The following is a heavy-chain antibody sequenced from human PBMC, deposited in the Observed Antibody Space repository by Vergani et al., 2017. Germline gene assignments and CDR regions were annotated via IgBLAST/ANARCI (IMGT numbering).Heavy chain of an antibody. CDR3: ARHTTYTDS. D-gene: IGHD1-1*01. V-gene: IGHV5-51*01. CDR2: IYLADSDT. J-gene: IGHJ4*02. Sequence: EVELVQSGPEMRKPGESLKISCKGSEYSFGNYWIGWVRQMPGKGLEWMGIIYLADSDTRYRPSFQGQVTISADKSISTAFLQWDSLKASDTALYYCARHTTYTDSWGQGTLVTVSS. CDR1: EYSFGNYW.